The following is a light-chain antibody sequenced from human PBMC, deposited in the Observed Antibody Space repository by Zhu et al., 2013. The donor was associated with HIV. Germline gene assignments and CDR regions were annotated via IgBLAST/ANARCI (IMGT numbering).Light chain of an antibody. Sequence: DIRMTQSPSSVSASVGDRITITCRASRGVADWLAWYQQRPGKAPKLLIFAASNLETDVPSRFSGRRSGTEFTLTISNLQPEDFATYYCQQANSFPPWTFGQGTKVEIK. V-gene: IGKV1-12*01. CDR2: AAS. CDR3: QQANSFPPWT. CDR1: RGVADW. J-gene: IGKJ1*01.